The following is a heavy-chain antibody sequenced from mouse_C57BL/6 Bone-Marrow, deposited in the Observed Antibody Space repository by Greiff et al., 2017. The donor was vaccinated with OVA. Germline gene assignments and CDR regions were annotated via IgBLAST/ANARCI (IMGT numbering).Heavy chain of an antibody. J-gene: IGHJ3*01. CDR1: GFSLTSYG. CDR2: IWSGGST. CDR3: AREKDGYYPAWFAY. Sequence: QVQLQQSGPGLVQPSQSLSITCTVSGFSLTSYGVHWVRQSPGKGLEWLGVIWSGGSTDYNAAFISRLSISKDNSKSQFFFKMNSLQADDTAIYYCAREKDGYYPAWFAYWGQGTLVTVSA. V-gene: IGHV2-2*01. D-gene: IGHD2-3*01.